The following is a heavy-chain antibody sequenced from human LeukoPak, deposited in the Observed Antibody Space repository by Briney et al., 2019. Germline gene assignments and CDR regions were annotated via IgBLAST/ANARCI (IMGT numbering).Heavy chain of an antibody. CDR1: GFTFSSYS. CDR3: ARVVVVVAATPTYYYMDV. CDR2: ISSSSSYI. D-gene: IGHD2-15*01. Sequence: GGSLRLSCAASGFTFSSYSMNWARQAPGKGLEWVSSISSSSSYIYYADSAKGRFTISRDNAKNSLYLQMNSLRAEDTAVYYCARVVVVVAATPTYYYMDVWGKGTTVTVSS. J-gene: IGHJ6*03. V-gene: IGHV3-21*01.